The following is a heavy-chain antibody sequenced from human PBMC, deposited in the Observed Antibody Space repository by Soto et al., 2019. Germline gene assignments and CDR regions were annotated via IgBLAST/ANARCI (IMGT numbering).Heavy chain of an antibody. CDR2: INPSGGST. Sequence: ASVKVSCKASGYTFTGYYMHWVRQAPGQGLEWMGIINPSGGSTSYAQKFQGRVTMTRDTSTSTVYMELSSLRSEDTAVYYCARAGEAVSSSCPGDYWGQGTLVTVSS. CDR1: GYTFTGYY. D-gene: IGHD6-13*01. V-gene: IGHV1-46*01. CDR3: ARAGEAVSSSCPGDY. J-gene: IGHJ4*02.